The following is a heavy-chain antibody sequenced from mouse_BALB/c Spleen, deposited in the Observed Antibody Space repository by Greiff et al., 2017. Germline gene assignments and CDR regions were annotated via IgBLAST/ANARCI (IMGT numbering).Heavy chain of an antibody. CDR1: GYTFTSYW. V-gene: IGHV1S81*02. CDR2: INPSNGRT. J-gene: IGHJ3*01. Sequence: QVQLQQPGAELVKPGASVKLSCKASGYTFTSYWIHWVKQRPGQGLEWIGEINPSNGRTNYNEKFKSKATLTVDKSSSTAYMQLSSLTSEDSAVYYCARWGPRFAYWGQGTLVTVSA. CDR3: ARWGPRFAY.